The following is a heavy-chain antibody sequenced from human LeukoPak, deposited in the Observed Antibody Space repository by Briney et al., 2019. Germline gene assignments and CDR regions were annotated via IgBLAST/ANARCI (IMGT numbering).Heavy chain of an antibody. V-gene: IGHV3-53*04. CDR1: GFIVSSSY. Sequence: GGSLRLSCAASGFIVSSSYMSWVRQAPGKGLEWVSVIYTGGSTYSADSVKGRFIISRHNPKNTLYLQMNSLRAEDTAVYYCATSGLNYYYYGMDVWGQGTTVTVAS. CDR2: IYTGGST. D-gene: IGHD6-25*01. CDR3: ATSGLNYYYYGMDV. J-gene: IGHJ6*02.